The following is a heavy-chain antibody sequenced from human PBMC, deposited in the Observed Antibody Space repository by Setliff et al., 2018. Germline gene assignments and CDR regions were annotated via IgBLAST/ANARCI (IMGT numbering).Heavy chain of an antibody. J-gene: IGHJ4*02. Sequence: NPGGSLRLSCTASGFTFGHYNMNWVRQAPGKGLEWVSSISDTTNFIYYADSVKGRFTISRDTAKNSLYLQMNSLRAEDSAVYYCASYYYGSGSSYIPPHFDYWGLGTLVTVSS. CDR2: ISDTTNFI. D-gene: IGHD3-10*01. CDR1: GFTFGHYN. CDR3: ASYYYGSGSSYIPPHFDY. V-gene: IGHV3-21*01.